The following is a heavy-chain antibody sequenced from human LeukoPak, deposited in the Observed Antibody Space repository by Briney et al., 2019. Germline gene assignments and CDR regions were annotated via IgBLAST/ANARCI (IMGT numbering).Heavy chain of an antibody. D-gene: IGHD1-1*01. J-gene: IGHJ4*02. CDR2: ISAYNGDT. V-gene: IGHV1-18*04. CDR1: GYTFNSHG. Sequence: ASVKVSCKTFGYTFNSHGISWVRQAPGQGLEWMAWISAYNGDTKYAQNFLGRVTLTTDRTTSTAYLELRSLRSDDTAVYYCARQVQLERRRVGSTVPAFDYWGQGTLVTVSS. CDR3: ARQVQLERRRVGSTVPAFDY.